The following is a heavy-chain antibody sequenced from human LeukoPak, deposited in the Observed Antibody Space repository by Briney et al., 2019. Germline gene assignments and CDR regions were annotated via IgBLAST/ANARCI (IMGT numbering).Heavy chain of an antibody. J-gene: IGHJ4*02. Sequence: GGSLRLSCAASGFTFSSYAMSWVRQAPGKGLEWVSAISGSGGSTYYADSVKGRFTISRDNYKNTLYLQMNSLRAEDTAVYYCAKEVLWFGELFGYFDYWGQGTLVTVSS. V-gene: IGHV3-23*01. CDR1: GFTFSSYA. D-gene: IGHD3-10*01. CDR2: ISGSGGST. CDR3: AKEVLWFGELFGYFDY.